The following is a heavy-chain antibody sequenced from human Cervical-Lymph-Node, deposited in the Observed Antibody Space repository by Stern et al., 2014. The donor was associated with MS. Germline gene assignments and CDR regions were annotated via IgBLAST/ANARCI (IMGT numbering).Heavy chain of an antibody. CDR1: GLTVSTTY. J-gene: IGHJ4*02. D-gene: IGHD5-18*01. V-gene: IGHV3-66*01. Sequence: EVQLVESGGGMVQPGGSLRLSCAASGLTVSTTYMSWVRQAPGKGLEWVSLIYTGGDTYYPGSVEGRFTISRDDSKNTLYLQMSSLRAEDTAVYYCASKGCSAMLGGNTYGYLDCWGQGTLVTVSS. CDR2: IYTGGDT. CDR3: ASKGCSAMLGGNTYGYLDC.